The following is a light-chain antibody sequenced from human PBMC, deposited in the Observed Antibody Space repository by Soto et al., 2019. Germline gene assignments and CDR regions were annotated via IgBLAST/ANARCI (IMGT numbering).Light chain of an antibody. CDR2: GAS. CDR3: QQYGSSPPNT. CDR1: QSVSSSY. J-gene: IGKJ5*01. Sequence: EIVLTQAPGTLSLSPGERATLSCRAIQSVSSSYLAWYQQKPGQAPRLLIYGASTRATGIPARFSGSGSGTEFTLTISRLEPEDFAVYYCQQYGSSPPNTFGQGTRLEIK. V-gene: IGKV3-20*01.